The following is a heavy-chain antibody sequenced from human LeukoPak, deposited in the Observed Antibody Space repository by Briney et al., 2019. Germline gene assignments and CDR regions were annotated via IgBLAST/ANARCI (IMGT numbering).Heavy chain of an antibody. V-gene: IGHV1-3*03. J-gene: IGHJ4*02. CDR3: AREFALGDIAAAGTFDY. D-gene: IGHD6-13*01. Sequence: GASVKVSCKASGYTFTSYAMHWVRQAPGQRLEWMGWINAGNGNTKYPQEFQGRVTITRDTSASTAYVELSSLRAEDMAVYYCAREFALGDIAAAGTFDYWGQGTLVTVSS. CDR1: GYTFTSYA. CDR2: INAGNGNT.